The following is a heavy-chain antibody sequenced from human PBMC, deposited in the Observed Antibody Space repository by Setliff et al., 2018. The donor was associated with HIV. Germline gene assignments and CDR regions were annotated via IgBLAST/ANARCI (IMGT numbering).Heavy chain of an antibody. D-gene: IGHD3-10*01. CDR2: IYPGDSDT. V-gene: IGHV5-51*01. J-gene: IGHJ4*02. CDR3: ARYYGGSLPLYFDY. CDR1: GYSFTSYW. Sequence: GESLKISCKGSGYSFTSYWIGWVRQMPGKGLEWMGIIYPGDSDTRYSPSFKGQVTISADKSINTAYLQWSGLRASDTAMYYCARYYGGSLPLYFDYWGQGTLVTVSS.